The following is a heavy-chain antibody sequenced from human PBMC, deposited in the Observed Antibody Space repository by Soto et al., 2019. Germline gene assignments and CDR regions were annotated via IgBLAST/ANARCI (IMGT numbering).Heavy chain of an antibody. CDR3: PGGGLFVVVTAAFAN. Sequence: QVQLMQSGAEVKKPGASVKVSCKASGNTFTNYYIHWVRQAPGQGLEWMGTINPSGGHTTYAQKFLGRVTMTGNTSPSTLYMGLTTLGSEDTAVYSCPGGGLFVVVTAAFANWGQGP. J-gene: IGHJ4*02. CDR1: GNTFTNYY. D-gene: IGHD2-21*02. V-gene: IGHV1-46*01. CDR2: INPSGGHT.